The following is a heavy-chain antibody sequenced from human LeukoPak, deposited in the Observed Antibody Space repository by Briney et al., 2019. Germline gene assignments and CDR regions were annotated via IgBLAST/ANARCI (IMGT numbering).Heavy chain of an antibody. CDR1: GYNFNNYA. CDR3: ARGLGSSSFDY. D-gene: IGHD2-2*01. V-gene: IGHV1-3*03. J-gene: IGHJ4*02. Sequence: ASVKLSCKASGYNFNNYAIHWVRQAPGQRLEWMAWINGGTGNTEYSQEFHDGVTVTRDTSASTAYMYMGSLRSEDMAVYDCARGLGSSSFDYWGQGTLVTVSS. CDR2: INGGTGNT.